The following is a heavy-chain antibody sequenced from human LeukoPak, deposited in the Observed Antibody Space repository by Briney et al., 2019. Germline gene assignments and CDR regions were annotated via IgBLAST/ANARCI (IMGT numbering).Heavy chain of an antibody. Sequence: SETLSLTCAVYGGSFSGYYWSWIRQPPGKGLEWIGEINHSGSTNYNPSLKSRVTISVDTSKNQFSLKLSSVTAADTAVYYCASRGRYCSSTSCYPRYYYYYGMDVWGKGTTVTVSS. J-gene: IGHJ6*04. CDR2: INHSGST. D-gene: IGHD2-2*01. CDR1: GGSFSGYY. V-gene: IGHV4-34*01. CDR3: ASRGRYCSSTSCYPRYYYYYGMDV.